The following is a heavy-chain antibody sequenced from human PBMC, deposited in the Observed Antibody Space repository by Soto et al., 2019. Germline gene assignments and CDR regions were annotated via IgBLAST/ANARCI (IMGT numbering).Heavy chain of an antibody. CDR2: IYYSGST. CDR3: ARHEGAYDSSGYWFVGWFDP. J-gene: IGHJ5*02. Sequence: SETLSLTCTVSGGSISSSSYCWGWIRQPPGKGLEWIGSIYYSGSTYYNPSLKSRVTISVDTSKNQFSLKLSSVTAADTAVYYCARHEGAYDSSGYWFVGWFDPWXQGTLVTAPQ. D-gene: IGHD3-22*01. V-gene: IGHV4-39*01. CDR1: GGSISSSSYC.